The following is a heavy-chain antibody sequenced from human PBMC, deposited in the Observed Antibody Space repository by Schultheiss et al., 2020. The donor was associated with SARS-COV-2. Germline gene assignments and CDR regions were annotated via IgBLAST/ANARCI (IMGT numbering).Heavy chain of an antibody. J-gene: IGHJ6*03. Sequence: SETLSLTCTVSGGSISGYYWSWIRQPPGKGLEWIGYIYYSGSTNYNPSLKSRVTISVDTSKNQFSLKLSSVTAADTAVYYCARGIPAAMYYYYYYMDVWGKGTTVTVSS. CDR3: ARGIPAAMYYYYYYMDV. V-gene: IGHV4-59*01. D-gene: IGHD2-2*01. CDR2: IYYSGST. CDR1: GGSISGYY.